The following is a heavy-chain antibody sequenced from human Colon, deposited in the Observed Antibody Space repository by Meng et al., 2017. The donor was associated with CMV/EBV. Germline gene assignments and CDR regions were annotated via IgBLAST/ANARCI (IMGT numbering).Heavy chain of an antibody. CDR2: IYSSGST. D-gene: IGHD6-19*01. CDR1: GDSTSGFF. V-gene: IGHV4-4*07. Sequence: QVQLQESGPGLVKPSEPLSLTCTVSGDSTSGFFWSWIRQPAGKGLEWIGRIYSSGSTFYNPSLESRVTMSIDTSKNQFSLRLASVTAADTAVYFCAKEQSIGIAVTGIFDFWGQGALVTVSS. J-gene: IGHJ4*02. CDR3: AKEQSIGIAVTGIFDF.